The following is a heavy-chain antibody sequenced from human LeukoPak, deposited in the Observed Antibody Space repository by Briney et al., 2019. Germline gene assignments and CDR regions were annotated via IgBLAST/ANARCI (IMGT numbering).Heavy chain of an antibody. Sequence: SVKVSCKASGYTFTSYYMHWVRQAPGQGLEWMGGIIPIFGTANYAQKFQGRVTITADESTSTAYMELSSLRSEDTAVYYCARSCTNGVCYTEYDWYFDLWGCGTLVTVSS. J-gene: IGHJ2*01. V-gene: IGHV1-69*13. D-gene: IGHD2-8*01. CDR1: GYTFTSYY. CDR2: IIPIFGTA. CDR3: ARSCTNGVCYTEYDWYFDL.